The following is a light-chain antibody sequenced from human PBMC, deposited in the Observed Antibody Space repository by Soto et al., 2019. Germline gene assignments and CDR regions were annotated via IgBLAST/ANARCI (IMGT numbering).Light chain of an antibody. CDR3: HQYDNVPPA. Sequence: DIQMTQSPSSLSASVGDRVTITCQASQGISNYLNWNQQKPGKAPKLLIYDASNLETGVPSRFSGSGSGTDFTFTISSLQPEDIATYYCHQYDNVPPAFGPGTKVDIK. CDR2: DAS. J-gene: IGKJ3*01. V-gene: IGKV1-33*01. CDR1: QGISNY.